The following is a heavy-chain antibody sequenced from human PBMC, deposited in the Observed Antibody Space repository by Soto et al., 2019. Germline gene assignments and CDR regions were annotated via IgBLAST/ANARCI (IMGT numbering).Heavy chain of an antibody. D-gene: IGHD3-22*01. CDR3: TRASFYDSSGYFQRAFDI. CDR2: SRNRANSYST. J-gene: IGHJ3*02. V-gene: IGHV3-72*01. Sequence: EVQLVESGGGLVQPGGSLRLSCAASGFTFSDDYMDCVRQAPGKGLEWVGRSRNRANSYSTEYAASVKGRFIISRDDSKNSVYLQVNSLKTEDTAVYYCTRASFYDSSGYFQRAFDIWGQGTLVTVSS. CDR1: GFTFSDDY.